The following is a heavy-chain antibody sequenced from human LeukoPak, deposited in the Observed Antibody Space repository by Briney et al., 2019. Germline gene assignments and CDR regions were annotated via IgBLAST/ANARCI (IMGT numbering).Heavy chain of an antibody. D-gene: IGHD4/OR15-4a*01. CDR1: GFTFSSYE. J-gene: IGHJ4*02. Sequence: GGSLRLSCAASGFTFSSYEMNWVRQAPGKVLEWVAYLSSSGDIIYSADSVKGRFTISRDNAKNSLYLQMNSLRAEDTAVYYCVRKGADFDYWGRGTLVTVSS. V-gene: IGHV3-48*03. CDR2: LSSSGDII. CDR3: VRKGADFDY.